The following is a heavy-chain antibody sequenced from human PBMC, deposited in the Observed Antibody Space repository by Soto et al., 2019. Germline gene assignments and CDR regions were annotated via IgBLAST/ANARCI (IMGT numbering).Heavy chain of an antibody. Sequence: SETLSLTCTVSGGSISSYYWSWIRQPPGKGLEWIGYIYYSGSTNYNPSLKSRVTISVDTSKNQFSLKLSSVTAADTAVYYCARGGVVVPAAMRRGVDYWGQGTLVTVS. D-gene: IGHD2-2*01. J-gene: IGHJ4*02. CDR1: GGSISSYY. CDR2: IYYSGST. CDR3: ARGGVVVPAAMRRGVDY. V-gene: IGHV4-59*01.